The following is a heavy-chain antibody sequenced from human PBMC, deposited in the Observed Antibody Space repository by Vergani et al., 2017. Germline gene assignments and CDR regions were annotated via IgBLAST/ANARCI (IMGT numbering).Heavy chain of an antibody. CDR3: ARGTVVVPAAIVSPVDAFDI. CDR2: LYYSGST. V-gene: IGHV4-31*03. J-gene: IGHJ3*02. CDR1: GGSLSRGGYY. Sequence: QVQLQESGPGLVKPSQTLSLTCTVSGGSLSRGGYYWSWIRQHPGKGLEWIGYLYYSGSTYYNPSLKSRVTISVDTSKNQFSLKLSSVTAADTAVYYCARGTVVVPAAIVSPVDAFDIWGQGTMVTVSS. D-gene: IGHD2-2*02.